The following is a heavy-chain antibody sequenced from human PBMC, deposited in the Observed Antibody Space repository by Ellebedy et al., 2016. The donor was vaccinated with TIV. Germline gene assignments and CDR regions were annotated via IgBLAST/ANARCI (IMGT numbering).Heavy chain of an antibody. J-gene: IGHJ4*02. D-gene: IGHD4-23*01. CDR1: GASISGYS. V-gene: IGHV4-59*01. CDR2: FHYRGST. Sequence: SETLSLTCTVSGASISGYSWSWIRQPPGKGLEWIGYFHYRGSTTYNPSLKSRVTISVDTSRNHFSLNLNSVTAADTAVYYCARWGGGNSAIDYWGQGTLVTVSS. CDR3: ARWGGGNSAIDY.